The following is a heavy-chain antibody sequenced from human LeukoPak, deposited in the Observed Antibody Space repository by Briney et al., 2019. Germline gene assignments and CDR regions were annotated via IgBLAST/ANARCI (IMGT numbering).Heavy chain of an antibody. CDR2: IIPIFGTA. Sequence: SVKVSCKASGGTCSSYAISWVRQAPGQGLGWMGGIIPIFGTANYAQKFQGRVTITADKSTSTAYMELSSLRSEDTAVYYCARAARYFDWLLYEDYWGQGTLVTVSS. CDR3: ARAARYFDWLLYEDY. V-gene: IGHV1-69*06. J-gene: IGHJ4*02. D-gene: IGHD3-9*01. CDR1: GGTCSSYA.